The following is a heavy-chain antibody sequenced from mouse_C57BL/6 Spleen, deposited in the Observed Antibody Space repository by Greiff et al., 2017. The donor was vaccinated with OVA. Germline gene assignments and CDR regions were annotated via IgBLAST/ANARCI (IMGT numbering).Heavy chain of an antibody. V-gene: IGHV1-69*01. D-gene: IGHD1-1*01. Sequence: QVQLQQPGAELVMPGASVKLSCKASGYTFTSYWMHWVKQRPGQGLEWIGEIGPSDSYTNYNQKFKGKSTLTVDKSSSTAYMQLSSLTSEDSAVYYCARNLITTVVADWYFDVWGTGTTVTVSS. CDR2: IGPSDSYT. CDR3: ARNLITTVVADWYFDV. CDR1: GYTFTSYW. J-gene: IGHJ1*03.